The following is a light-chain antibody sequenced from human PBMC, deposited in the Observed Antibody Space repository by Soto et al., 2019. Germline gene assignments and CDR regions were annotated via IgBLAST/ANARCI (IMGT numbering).Light chain of an antibody. CDR3: QQYGDSTPT. J-gene: IGKJ1*01. Sequence: EIVLTQSPGTLSLSPGERATLSCRPSQSVSSSYLAWYQQKPGQAPRXXISGASSRETGIPDRFSGSGSETEFTLTISRLEPDDFAVYHCQQYGDSTPTFGQGTKVDIK. CDR2: GAS. V-gene: IGKV3-20*01. CDR1: QSVSSSY.